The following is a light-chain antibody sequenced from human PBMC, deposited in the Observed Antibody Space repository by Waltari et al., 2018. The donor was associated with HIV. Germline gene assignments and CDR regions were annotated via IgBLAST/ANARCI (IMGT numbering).Light chain of an antibody. CDR1: KSNIGNNF. CDR2: RND. CDR3: ASWDDNLRHWV. V-gene: IGLV1-47*01. J-gene: IGLJ3*02. Sequence: QPKMTQAPSASKTPGQRITMSCSGSKSNIGNNFIYWYQQIPGAAPRLVMARNDPRPSWVPVRFSGTKSGTSAFLAITNLRLDDEATYVCASWDDNLRHWVFGGGTKLTVL.